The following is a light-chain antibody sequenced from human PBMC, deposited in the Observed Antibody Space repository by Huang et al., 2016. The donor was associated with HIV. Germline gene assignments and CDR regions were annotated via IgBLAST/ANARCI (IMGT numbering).Light chain of an antibody. V-gene: IGKV2-28*01. CDR3: MQTLQTPLT. CDR2: LGS. Sequence: EIVMTQSPPSLPVTPGEPASISCRSSQSLLHSNGYNYLIWSRQKPGQSPQVLIFLGSNRASGVPDRFSGSGAGTDFTLKISRVEAEYVGVYYCMQTLQTPLTFGGGTKVEIK. CDR1: QSLLHSNGYNY. J-gene: IGKJ4*01.